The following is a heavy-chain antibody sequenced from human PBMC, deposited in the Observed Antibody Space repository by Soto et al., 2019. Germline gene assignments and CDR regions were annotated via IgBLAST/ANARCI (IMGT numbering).Heavy chain of an antibody. V-gene: IGHV3-49*04. CDR3: TRASSLDFDF. D-gene: IGHD3-16*01. Sequence: GGSLRLSCTTSGFTFGDYALSWVRQAPGKGLEWVGFIRRNAYGGTTDYAASVKGRFTISRDDSESIAYLQMNSLRTEDTALYYFTRASSLDFDFWGQGTLVTVSS. CDR2: IRRNAYGGTT. J-gene: IGHJ4*02. CDR1: GFTFGDYA.